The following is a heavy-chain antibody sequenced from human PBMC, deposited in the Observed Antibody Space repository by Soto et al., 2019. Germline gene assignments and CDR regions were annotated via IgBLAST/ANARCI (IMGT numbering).Heavy chain of an antibody. D-gene: IGHD3-10*01. CDR1: GFTFSSYD. CDR3: ARAGGVGFGELYSPFYYYYYMDV. CDR2: IGTAGDT. V-gene: IGHV3-13*01. Sequence: EVPLVESGGGLVQPGGSLRLSCAASGFTFSSYDMHWVRQATGKGLEWVSAIGTAGDTYYPGSVKGRFTISRENAKNSLYLQMNSLRAGDTAVYYCARAGGVGFGELYSPFYYYYYMDVWGKGTTVTVSS. J-gene: IGHJ6*03.